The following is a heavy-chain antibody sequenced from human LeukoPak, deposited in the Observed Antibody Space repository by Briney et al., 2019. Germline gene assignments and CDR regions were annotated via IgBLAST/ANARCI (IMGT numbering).Heavy chain of an antibody. V-gene: IGHV3-7*03. J-gene: IGHJ3*02. CDR3: ARDLTPYNGGWYDACDI. CDR1: GFTFSNYW. Sequence: HPGGSLRLSCASSGFTFSNYWMTWVRQAPGKGLEWVANIKEDESEIHYSDSVKGRFTISRDNAKNSLYLQMNSLRADDTAVYFCARDLTPYNGGWYDACDIWGPGTMVTVSS. D-gene: IGHD6-19*01. CDR2: IKEDESEI.